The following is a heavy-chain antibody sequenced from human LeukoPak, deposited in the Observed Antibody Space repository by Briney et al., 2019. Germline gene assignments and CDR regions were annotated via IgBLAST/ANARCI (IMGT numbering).Heavy chain of an antibody. J-gene: IGHJ4*02. CDR3: ARDLGPTYCILDS. V-gene: IGHV3-23*01. CDR2: ISGSGGST. D-gene: IGHD3-16*01. CDR1: GFTFSSYA. Sequence: PGGSLRLSCAASGFTFSSYAMSWVRQAPGKGLEWVSAISGSGGSTYYADSVKGRFTISRDDSRNTLHVEMRSLRPEDTAVYYCARDLGPTYCILDSWGQGILVTVSS.